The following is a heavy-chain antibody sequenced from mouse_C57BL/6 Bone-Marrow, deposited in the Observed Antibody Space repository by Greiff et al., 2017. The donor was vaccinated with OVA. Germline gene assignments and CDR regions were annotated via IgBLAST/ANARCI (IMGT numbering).Heavy chain of an antibody. D-gene: IGHD1-1*01. CDR1: GYTFTSYG. Sequence: VQLQQSGAELARPGAPVKLSCKASGYTFTSYGISWVKQRTGQGLEWIGEIYPRSGNTYYNEKFKGKATLTADKYSSTAYMELRSLTSEDSAVYFWARTTGVAHFDYWGQGTTLTVSS. J-gene: IGHJ2*01. CDR2: IYPRSGNT. CDR3: ARTTGVAHFDY. V-gene: IGHV1-81*01.